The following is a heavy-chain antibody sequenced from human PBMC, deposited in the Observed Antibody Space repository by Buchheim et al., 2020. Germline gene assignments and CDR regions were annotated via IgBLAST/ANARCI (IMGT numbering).Heavy chain of an antibody. CDR2: IYYSGST. CDR1: GGSISSGDYY. Sequence: QVQLQESGPGLVKPSQTLSLTCTVSGGSISSGDYYWSWIRQPPGKGLEWIGYIYYSGSTYYNPSLKSRVTISVDKAKNQFSLKLSSVTAADTAVYYCAREVRTTVVTPYAVEDYWGQGTL. V-gene: IGHV4-30-4*01. J-gene: IGHJ4*02. CDR3: AREVRTTVVTPYAVEDY. D-gene: IGHD4-23*01.